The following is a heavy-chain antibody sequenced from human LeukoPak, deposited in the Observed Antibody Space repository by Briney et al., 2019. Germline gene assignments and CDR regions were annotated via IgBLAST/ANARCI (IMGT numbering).Heavy chain of an antibody. J-gene: IGHJ5*02. CDR1: GYTFSSYA. V-gene: IGHV3-15*01. Sequence: PGGSLRLSCAASGYTFSSYAMSWVRQAPGKGLEWVGRIRSNSDGGTIDYAAPVKGRFALSRDDSKNTLYLQMNSLQTEDTAVYYCATDFYDTTWGQGTLVTVSS. CDR3: ATDFYDTT. CDR2: IRSNSDGGTI. D-gene: IGHD3-22*01.